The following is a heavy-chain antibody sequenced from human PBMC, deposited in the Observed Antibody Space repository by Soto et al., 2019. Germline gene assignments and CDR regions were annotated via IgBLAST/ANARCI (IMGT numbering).Heavy chain of an antibody. CDR3: AKKGGLDIVVVVAATTGVFDY. D-gene: IGHD2-15*01. J-gene: IGHJ4*02. Sequence: GGSLRLSCAASGFTFSSYAMSWVRQAPGKGLEWVSAISGSGGSTYYADSVKGRFTISRDNSKNTLYLQMNSLRAEDTAVYYCAKKGGLDIVVVVAATTGVFDYWGQGTLVTVSS. V-gene: IGHV3-23*01. CDR2: ISGSGGST. CDR1: GFTFSSYA.